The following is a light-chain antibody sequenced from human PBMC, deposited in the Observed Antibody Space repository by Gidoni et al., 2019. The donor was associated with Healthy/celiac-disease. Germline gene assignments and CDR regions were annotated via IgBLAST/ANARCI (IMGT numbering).Light chain of an antibody. CDR3: QAWDSSTAS. J-gene: IGLJ2*01. V-gene: IGLV3-1*01. Sequence: SYELTQPPSVSVSPGQTASITCSGDKLGDNYACWYQQKPGQFPVLVIYQDSKRPSGIPERFSGSNSGNTATLTISGTQAMDEADYYCQAWDSSTASFGGGTKLTVL. CDR2: QDS. CDR1: KLGDNY.